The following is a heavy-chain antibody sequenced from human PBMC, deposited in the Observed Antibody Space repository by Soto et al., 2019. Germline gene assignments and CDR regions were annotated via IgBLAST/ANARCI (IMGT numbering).Heavy chain of an antibody. CDR3: AKEDKAPEY. Sequence: EVQLLESGGGLVQPGGSLRLSCAASVFTFSTFAMSWVRQAPGRGLEWVSAISGSGGTTYYADSVKGRFTISRDNSKNTLYLQMNSLRAEDTAVYYCAKEDKAPEYWCQGTLVTVSS. V-gene: IGHV3-23*01. CDR1: VFTFSTFA. CDR2: ISGSGGTT. J-gene: IGHJ4*02.